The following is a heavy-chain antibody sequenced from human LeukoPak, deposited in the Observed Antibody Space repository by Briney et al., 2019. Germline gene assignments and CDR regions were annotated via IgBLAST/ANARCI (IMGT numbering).Heavy chain of an antibody. Sequence: GGSLRLSWAASGFTFSSYWMSWVRQGPGKGLEWVANINQEGSEKNYVDSVKGRFTISRDNAKNSLYLQMNSLSAEDTAVYYCARGRLSSWGQGTLVTVSS. CDR3: ARGRLSS. D-gene: IGHD6-19*01. CDR1: GFTFSSYW. V-gene: IGHV3-7*01. CDR2: INQEGSEK. J-gene: IGHJ5*02.